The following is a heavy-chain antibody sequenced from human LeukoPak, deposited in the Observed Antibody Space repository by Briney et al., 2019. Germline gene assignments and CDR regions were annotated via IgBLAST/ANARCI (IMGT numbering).Heavy chain of an antibody. D-gene: IGHD6-19*01. J-gene: IGHJ4*02. V-gene: IGHV4-34*01. CDR2: INHSGST. CDR3: ARGPQQWLVRD. CDR1: GGSFSGYY. Sequence: SETLSLTCAVYGGSFSGYYWSWIRQPPWKGLEWIGEINHSGSTNYNPSLKSRVTISVDTSKNQFSLKLSSVTAADTAVYYCARGPQQWLVRDWGQGTLVTVSS.